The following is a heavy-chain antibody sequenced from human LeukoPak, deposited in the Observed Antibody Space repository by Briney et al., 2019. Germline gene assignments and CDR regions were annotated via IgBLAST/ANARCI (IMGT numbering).Heavy chain of an antibody. CDR3: AKSSGYGDYETAY. CDR1: GFTFSSYS. CDR2: ISSGSTYI. V-gene: IGHV3-21*04. D-gene: IGHD4-17*01. J-gene: IGHJ4*02. Sequence: GGSLRLSCTASGFTFSSYSMNWVRQAPGKGLEWVSSISSGSTYIYYADSVKGRFTVSRDNAQNSLYLQMNSLRAEDTAVYYCAKSSGYGDYETAYWGQGTLVTVSS.